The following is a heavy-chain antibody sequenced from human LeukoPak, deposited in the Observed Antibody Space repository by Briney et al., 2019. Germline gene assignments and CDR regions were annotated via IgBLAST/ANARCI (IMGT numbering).Heavy chain of an antibody. CDR2: IQSKTDGGPT. D-gene: IGHD3-10*01. Sequence: PGGSLSLSCATSGFTFSDAWMSWVRQAPGQGLEWVGRIQSKTDGGPTDYAAPVKGRFTISRDDSKSTLYLQMNSLKAGDTAVYYCTTDRGALTNWGQGTPVTVSS. CDR1: GFTFSDAW. J-gene: IGHJ4*02. V-gene: IGHV3-15*01. CDR3: TTDRGALTN.